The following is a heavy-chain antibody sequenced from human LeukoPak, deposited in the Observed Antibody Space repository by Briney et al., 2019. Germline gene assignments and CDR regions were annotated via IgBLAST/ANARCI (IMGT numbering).Heavy chain of an antibody. CDR2: INHSGST. CDR1: GGSFSGYY. Sequence: SETLSLTCAVYGGSFSGYYWSWIRQPPGKGLEWIGEINHSGSTNYNPSLKSRGTISADTYKKQFSLKLSSVTAADTAVYYCASRGYCSSTSCPNWFDPWGQGTLVTVSS. V-gene: IGHV4-34*01. D-gene: IGHD2-2*01. J-gene: IGHJ5*02. CDR3: ASRGYCSSTSCPNWFDP.